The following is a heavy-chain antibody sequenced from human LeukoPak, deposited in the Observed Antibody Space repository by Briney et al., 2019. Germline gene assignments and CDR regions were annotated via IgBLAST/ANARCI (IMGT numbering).Heavy chain of an antibody. J-gene: IGHJ2*01. Sequence: PSETLSLTCTVSGGSISSGSYYWSWFRQPAGKGLEWIGRIYTSGSTNYNPSLKSRVTISVDTSKNQFSLKLSSVTAPDTAVYYCARDHRDFDLWGRGTLVTVSS. V-gene: IGHV4-61*02. CDR2: IYTSGST. CDR1: GGSISSGSYY. CDR3: ARDHRDFDL.